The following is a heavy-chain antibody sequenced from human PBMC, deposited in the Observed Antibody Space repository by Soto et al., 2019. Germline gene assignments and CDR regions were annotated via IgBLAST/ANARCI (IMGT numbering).Heavy chain of an antibody. CDR1: GFAFQNYA. D-gene: IGHD3-22*01. J-gene: IGHJ4*02. CDR3: ARATGYYHTSGSDS. CDR2: ISSNSNYK. Sequence: GGSLRLSCAASGFAFQNYAMSWIRQAPGKGLEWISYISSNSNYKNHADSVRGRFTISRDNAKNSLYLQMNGLRAEDTAVYYCARATGYYHTSGSDSWGQGTLVTVSS. V-gene: IGHV3-11*06.